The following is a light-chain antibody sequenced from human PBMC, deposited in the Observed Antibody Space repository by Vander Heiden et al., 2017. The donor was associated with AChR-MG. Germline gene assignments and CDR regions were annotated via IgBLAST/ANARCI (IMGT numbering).Light chain of an antibody. V-gene: IGKV2-28*01. CDR2: LGS. Sequence: EIVITHSPLSLPVTPGEPASISRRSRQSLLRSNGYHYLILYLQKPGQHPTLLIFLGSQRDCGVPDRFRGSGSGTDFTLKISRVEGEDVGSYYCMQHLQEWSFGQGTKVEVK. CDR1: QSLLRSNGYHY. J-gene: IGKJ1*01. CDR3: MQHLQEWS.